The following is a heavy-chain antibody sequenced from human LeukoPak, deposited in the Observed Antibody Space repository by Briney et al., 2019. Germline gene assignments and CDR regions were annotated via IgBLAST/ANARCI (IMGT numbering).Heavy chain of an antibody. CDR3: AKDISGSGTAAQL. Sequence: GSLRLSCAASGFTFSSYAMGWVRQAPGRGLEWVSGIAYSGPHTYYADSVKGRFTISRDNSKSTLFLQMISLRAEDSAVYYCAKDISGSGTAAQLWGQGTLVTVSS. D-gene: IGHD3-10*01. CDR1: GFTFSSYA. J-gene: IGHJ4*02. V-gene: IGHV3-23*01. CDR2: IAYSGPHT.